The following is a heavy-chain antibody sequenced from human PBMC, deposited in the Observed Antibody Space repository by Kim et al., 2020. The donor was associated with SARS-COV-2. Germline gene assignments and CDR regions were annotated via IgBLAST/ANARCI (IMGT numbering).Heavy chain of an antibody. V-gene: IGHV1-69*01. Sequence: GTANYAQKFQGRVTSTADESTSTAYMELSSLRSEDTAVYYCASSRGYRDYWGQGTLVTVSS. D-gene: IGHD3-22*01. CDR2: GTA. CDR3: ASSRGYRDY. J-gene: IGHJ4*02.